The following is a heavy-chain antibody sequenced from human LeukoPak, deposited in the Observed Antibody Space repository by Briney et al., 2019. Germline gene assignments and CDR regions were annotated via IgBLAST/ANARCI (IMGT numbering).Heavy chain of an antibody. D-gene: IGHD6-19*01. Sequence: GGSLRLSCAASGFTFSSYSMNWVRQAPGKGLEWVSYISSSSTIYYADSVKGRFTISRDNAKNSLYLQMNSLRAEDTAVYYCAREKQWLVGGYFDYWGQGTLVTVSS. CDR2: ISSSSTI. CDR3: AREKQWLVGGYFDY. V-gene: IGHV3-48*01. CDR1: GFTFSSYS. J-gene: IGHJ4*02.